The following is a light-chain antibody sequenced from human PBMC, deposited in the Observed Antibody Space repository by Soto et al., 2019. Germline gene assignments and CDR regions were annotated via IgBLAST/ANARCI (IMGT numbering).Light chain of an antibody. CDR1: ENIARH. CDR3: QQSYSTLSIT. CDR2: AAS. J-gene: IGKJ5*01. Sequence: DIQMTQSPSSLSASVGDRITITCRASENIARHLNWYQQKPGKAPNLLIYAASNLQNEVPLRFHGGGSGTDFTLTISNLQPEDFATYYCQQSYSTLSITFGQGTRLEIK. V-gene: IGKV1-39*01.